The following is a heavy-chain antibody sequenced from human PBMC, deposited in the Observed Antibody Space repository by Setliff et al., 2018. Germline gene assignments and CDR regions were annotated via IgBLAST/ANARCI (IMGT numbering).Heavy chain of an antibody. CDR2: IHYSGST. D-gene: IGHD3-3*01. CDR1: GGSISSSSYY. V-gene: IGHV4-39*07. CDR3: ARADEHYDFWSGYRYCFDY. Sequence: PSETLSLTCTVSGGSISSSSYYWGWIRQPPGKGLEWIGSIHYSGSTYYNPSLKSRVTISIDTSKNQFSLKLSSVTAEDTAVYYCARADEHYDFWSGYRYCFDYWGQGTLVTVSS. J-gene: IGHJ4*02.